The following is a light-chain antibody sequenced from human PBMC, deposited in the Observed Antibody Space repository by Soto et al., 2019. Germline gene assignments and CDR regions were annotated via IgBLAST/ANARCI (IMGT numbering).Light chain of an antibody. CDR1: LSVGSN. CDR2: GAS. Sequence: ETVMTQSPATLSVSPGERATLSCRASLSVGSNLAWYQQRPGQAPRLLIYGASTRATGIPVRFSGSGSGTEFTLTISSVQSEDFGFYYCQQYNKWPLFTFGPGTRVDMK. J-gene: IGKJ3*01. V-gene: IGKV3-15*01. CDR3: QQYNKWPLFT.